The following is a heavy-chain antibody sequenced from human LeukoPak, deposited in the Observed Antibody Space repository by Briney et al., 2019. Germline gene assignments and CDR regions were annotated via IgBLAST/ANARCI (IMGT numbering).Heavy chain of an antibody. V-gene: IGHV1-8*01. D-gene: IGHD2-15*01. CDR1: GYTFTSYD. CDR2: MNPNSGNT. J-gene: IGHJ4*02. Sequence: GASVKVSCKASGYTFTSYDINWVRQATGQGLEWMGWMNPNSGNTGYAQKFQGRVTMTRNTSISTAYMGLSSLRSEDTAVYYCARGAPGGYCSGGSCPYFDYWGQGTLVTVSS. CDR3: ARGAPGGYCSGGSCPYFDY.